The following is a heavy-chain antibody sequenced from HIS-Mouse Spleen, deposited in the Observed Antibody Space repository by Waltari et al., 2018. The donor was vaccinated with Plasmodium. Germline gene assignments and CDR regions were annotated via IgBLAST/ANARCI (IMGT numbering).Heavy chain of an antibody. D-gene: IGHD2-15*01. CDR3: ARLVVVASKGSY. CDR2: INHSGST. J-gene: IGHJ4*02. V-gene: IGHV4-34*01. CDR1: GGSFSGYY. Sequence: QVQLQQWGAGLLTPSETMSLTCAVHGGSFSGYYWSWIRQPPGKGLEWIGEINHSGSTNYNPSLKSRVTISVDTSKNQFSLKLSSVTAADTAVYYCARLVVVASKGSYWGQGTLVTVSS.